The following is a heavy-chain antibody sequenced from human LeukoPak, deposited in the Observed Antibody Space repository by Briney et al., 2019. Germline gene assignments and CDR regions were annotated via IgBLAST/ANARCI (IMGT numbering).Heavy chain of an antibody. D-gene: IGHD4-17*01. CDR3: AREREYGDYPDY. CDR1: GGSISSYH. Sequence: PSETLSLTCTVSGGSISSYHWSWIRQPPGKGLEWIGYIYYSGSTNYNPSLKSRVTISVDTSKNQFSLKLSSVTAADTAVYYCAREREYGDYPDYWGQGTLVTVSS. J-gene: IGHJ4*02. V-gene: IGHV4-59*01. CDR2: IYYSGST.